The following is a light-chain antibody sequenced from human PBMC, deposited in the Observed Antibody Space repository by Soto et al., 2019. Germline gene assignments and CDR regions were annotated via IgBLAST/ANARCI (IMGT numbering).Light chain of an antibody. V-gene: IGKV2-30*01. Sequence: DVVMTQSPLSLAVSLGRTASISCRSTQSLVFSDGNVYLNWFHQRPGQSPRRLIYKVSNRDSGVPERFSGSGSGTDFTLKISRVEAEDVGVYYCMQSTRWVYTFGQGTKLEIK. J-gene: IGKJ2*01. CDR2: KVS. CDR3: MQSTRWVYT. CDR1: QSLVFSDGNVY.